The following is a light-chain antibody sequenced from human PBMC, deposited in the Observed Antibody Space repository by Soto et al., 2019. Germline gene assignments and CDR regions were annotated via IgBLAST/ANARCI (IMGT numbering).Light chain of an antibody. CDR2: EVT. CDR1: SSDVGHYNR. J-gene: IGLJ1*01. Sequence: QLVLTQPPSVSGSPGQSVTISCTGTSSDVGHYNRVSWYQQPPGTAPKLMIYEVTNRPSGVPDRFSGSKSGNTASLIISGLQAEDEADYYCSSYTTSNTYVFGPGTKLTVL. V-gene: IGLV2-18*02. CDR3: SSYTTSNTYV.